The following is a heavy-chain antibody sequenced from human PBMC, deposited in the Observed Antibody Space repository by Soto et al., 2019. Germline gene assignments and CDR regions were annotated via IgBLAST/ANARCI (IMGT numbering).Heavy chain of an antibody. D-gene: IGHD3-9*01. V-gene: IGHV4-59*08. Sequence: SETLSLTCTVSGGSISSYYWSWIRQPPGKGLEWIGYIYYSGSTNYNPSLKSRVTISVDTSKNQFSLKLSSVTAADTAVYYCARFRLDILTGYFDYWGQGTLVTVSS. CDR1: GGSISSYY. CDR2: IYYSGST. J-gene: IGHJ4*02. CDR3: ARFRLDILTGYFDY.